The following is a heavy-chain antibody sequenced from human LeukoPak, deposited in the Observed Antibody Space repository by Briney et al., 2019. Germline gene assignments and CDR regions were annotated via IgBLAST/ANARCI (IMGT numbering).Heavy chain of an antibody. CDR3: ARSSLWFGEFSFDP. V-gene: IGHV3-23*01. D-gene: IGHD3-10*01. Sequence: GGSLRLSCAASGFTFSSYAMSWVRQAPGKGLEWVSAISGSGDGTYYADSVKGRFTISRDNSKNRLYLQMNSLRAEDTAVYYCARSSLWFGEFSFDPWGQGTLVTVSS. CDR1: GFTFSSYA. J-gene: IGHJ5*02. CDR2: ISGSGDGT.